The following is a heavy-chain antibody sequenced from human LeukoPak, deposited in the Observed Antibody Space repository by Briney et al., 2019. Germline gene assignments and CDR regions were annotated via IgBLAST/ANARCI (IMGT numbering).Heavy chain of an antibody. CDR3: ARGHSSGWFYFDY. CDR2: IYDSGST. CDR1: GGSIRSSYYY. J-gene: IGHJ4*02. Sequence: SETLSLTCTVSGGSIRSSYYYWGWIRQPPGKGLEWIGSIYDSGSTYYNPSLKSRVTISVDTSKNQFSLKLNSVTAADTAVYYCARGHSSGWFYFDYWGQGTLVTVSS. D-gene: IGHD6-19*01. V-gene: IGHV4-39*01.